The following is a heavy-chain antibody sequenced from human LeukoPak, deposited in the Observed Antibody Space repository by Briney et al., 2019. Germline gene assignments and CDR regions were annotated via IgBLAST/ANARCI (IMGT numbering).Heavy chain of an antibody. CDR2: ISSSSSYI. J-gene: IGHJ6*03. D-gene: IGHD3-10*01. CDR1: GFTFSSYS. CDR3: AKDPSRKGSGSYYMDV. V-gene: IGHV3-21*01. Sequence: PGGSLRLSCAASGFTFSSYSMNWVRQAPGKGLEWVSSISSSSSYIYYADSVKGRFTISRDNAKNSLYLQMNSLRAEDTAVYYCAKDPSRKGSGSYYMDVWGKGTTVTVSS.